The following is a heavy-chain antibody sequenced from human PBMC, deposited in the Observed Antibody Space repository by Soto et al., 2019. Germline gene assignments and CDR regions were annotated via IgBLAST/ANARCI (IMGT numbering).Heavy chain of an antibody. V-gene: IGHV4-31*02. D-gene: IGHD1-26*01. CDR1: GGSISSGGYY. Sequence: SETLFLTCTVSGGSISSGGYYWSWIRQHPGKGLEWIGYIYYSGSTYYNPSLKSRVTISVDTSKNQFSLKLSSVTAADTAVYYCARGRWELYYFDYWGQGTLVTVSS. CDR2: IYYSGST. J-gene: IGHJ4*02. CDR3: ARGRWELYYFDY.